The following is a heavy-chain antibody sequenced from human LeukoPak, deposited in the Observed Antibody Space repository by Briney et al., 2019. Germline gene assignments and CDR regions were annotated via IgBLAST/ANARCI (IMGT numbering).Heavy chain of an antibody. CDR1: GGTFSSYA. CDR3: ARDSGSGSNDY. J-gene: IGHJ4*02. CDR2: ISAGNGNT. Sequence: ASVKVSCKASGGTFSSYAIHWVRQASGQRLEWMGWISAGNGNTKYSQNFQGRVTFISNTSATTAFMELSSLRSEDAAVYYCARDSGSGSNDYWGQGTLVTVSS. V-gene: IGHV1-3*01. D-gene: IGHD1-26*01.